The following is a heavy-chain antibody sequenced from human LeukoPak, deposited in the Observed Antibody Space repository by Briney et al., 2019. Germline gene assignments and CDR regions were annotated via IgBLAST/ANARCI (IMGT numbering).Heavy chain of an antibody. CDR1: GGSSSSYY. Sequence: PSETLSLTCTVSGGSSSSYYWSWIRQPAGKGLEWIGRIYTSGSTNYNPSLKSRVTISVDKSKNQFSLKLSSVTAADTAVYYCARATRWVPFDYWGQGTLVTVSS. V-gene: IGHV4-4*07. D-gene: IGHD4-23*01. CDR2: IYTSGST. CDR3: ARATRWVPFDY. J-gene: IGHJ4*02.